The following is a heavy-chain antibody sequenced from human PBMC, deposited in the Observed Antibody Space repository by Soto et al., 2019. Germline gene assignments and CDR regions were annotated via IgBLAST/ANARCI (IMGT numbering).Heavy chain of an antibody. J-gene: IGHJ4*02. CDR3: VRGRSYSVYDF. D-gene: IGHD5-12*01. CDR2: IYPSGST. CDR1: GGSISGHA. Sequence: PSETLSLTCTASGGSISGHAWIWVRQPAGRGLEWIGHIYPSGSTSYNPSLRSRVTMSLDTSNNQIFLNLTSVTAADTAVFYCVRGRSYSVYDFWGPGTLVTVSS. V-gene: IGHV4-4*07.